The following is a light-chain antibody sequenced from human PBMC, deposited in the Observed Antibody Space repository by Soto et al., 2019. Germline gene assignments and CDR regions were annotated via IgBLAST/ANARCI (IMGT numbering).Light chain of an antibody. CDR2: WAS. V-gene: IGKV4-1*01. CDR1: QSVLYSSNNKNY. Sequence: DIVMTQSPDSLAVSLGERATINCKSSQSVLYSSNNKNYLAWYQQKPGQPPKLLIYWASTRESGVPDRFSGSGSGTDFTFTISSLEPEDSATYFCQQYNTWVRGTFGQGTKLEIK. J-gene: IGKJ2*01. CDR3: QQYNTWVRGT.